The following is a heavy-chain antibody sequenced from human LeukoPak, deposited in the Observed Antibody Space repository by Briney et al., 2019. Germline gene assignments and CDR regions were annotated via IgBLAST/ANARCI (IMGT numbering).Heavy chain of an antibody. D-gene: IGHD6-13*01. CDR3: ARGGSSRFDQ. Sequence: GRSLRLSCAASGFTFSSYGMHWVRQAPGKGLEGVAVIWYDGSNKYYADSVKGRFTISRDNAKNSLDLQMSSLRADDTAVYYCARGGSSRFDQWGQGTLVTVSS. CDR2: IWYDGSNK. V-gene: IGHV3-33*03. CDR1: GFTFSSYG. J-gene: IGHJ4*02.